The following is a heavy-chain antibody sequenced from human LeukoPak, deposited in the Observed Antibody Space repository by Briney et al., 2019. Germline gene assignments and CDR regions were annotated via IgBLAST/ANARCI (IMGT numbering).Heavy chain of an antibody. J-gene: IGHJ4*02. CDR2: INSDGSST. Sequence: QPGGSLRLSCAASGFTFSSYWMHWVRQAPGKGLVWVSRINSDGSSTSYADSVKGRFTISRDKAKNTLYLQMNSLRAEDTAVYYCARVGGRGSPVSYWGQGTLVTVSS. V-gene: IGHV3-74*01. D-gene: IGHD3-16*01. CDR3: ARVGGRGSPVSY. CDR1: GFTFSSYW.